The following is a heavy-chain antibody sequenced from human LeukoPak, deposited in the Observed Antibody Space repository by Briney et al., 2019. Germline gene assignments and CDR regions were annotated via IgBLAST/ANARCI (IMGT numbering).Heavy chain of an antibody. V-gene: IGHV4-39*07. CDR2: IYYSGST. Sequence: PSETLSLTCTVSGGSISSSSYYWGWIRQPPGKGLEWIGSIYYSGSTYYNPSLKSRVTISVDTSKNQFSLKLSSVTAADTAVYYCARDTTAMGSYYYYYMDVWGKGTTVTVSS. CDR3: ARDTTAMGSYYYYYMDV. D-gene: IGHD5-18*01. CDR1: GGSISSSSYY. J-gene: IGHJ6*03.